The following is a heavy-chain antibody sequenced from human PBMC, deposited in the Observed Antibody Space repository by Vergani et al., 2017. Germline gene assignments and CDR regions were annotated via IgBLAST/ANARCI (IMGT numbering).Heavy chain of an antibody. CDR2: ISAYNGNT. D-gene: IGHD3-10*01. Sequence: QVQLVQSGAEVKKPGASVKVSCKASGYTFTSYGISWVRQAPGQGLEWMGWISAYNGNTNYAQKLQGRVTMTTDSSTSTAYMELRSLRSDDTAVYYWARDIGRVEPFGYFDYWGQGTLVTVSS. CDR1: GYTFTSYG. V-gene: IGHV1-18*01. J-gene: IGHJ4*02. CDR3: ARDIGRVEPFGYFDY.